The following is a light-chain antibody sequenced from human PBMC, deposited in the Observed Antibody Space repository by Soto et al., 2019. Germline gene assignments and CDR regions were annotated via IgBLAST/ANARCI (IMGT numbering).Light chain of an antibody. Sequence: IQMTLSPSSLSASVGDRVTLTCLASQSISTWLAWYQQKPGKAPKLLIYDASGLESGVPSRFSGSGSGTEFTLTISRLEPEDFAVYYCQQYGSSLRTFGQGTKVDIK. CDR2: DAS. CDR3: QQYGSSLRT. V-gene: IGKV1-5*01. J-gene: IGKJ1*01. CDR1: QSISTW.